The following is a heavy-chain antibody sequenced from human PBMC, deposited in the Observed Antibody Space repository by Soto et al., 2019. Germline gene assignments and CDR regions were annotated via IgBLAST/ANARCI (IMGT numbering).Heavy chain of an antibody. D-gene: IGHD5-18*01. J-gene: IGHJ4*02. V-gene: IGHV5-10-1*01. CDR1: GYTFTSYW. CDR3: AATGYTYGYHFDH. Sequence: PGESLKISCKGSGYTFTSYWITWVRQMPGKGLEWMGRIDPSDSSTNYSPSFRGHVTISTDKSISTAHLQWSSLKVSDTAMYYCAATGYTYGYHFDHWGQGTQVTVSS. CDR2: IDPSDSST.